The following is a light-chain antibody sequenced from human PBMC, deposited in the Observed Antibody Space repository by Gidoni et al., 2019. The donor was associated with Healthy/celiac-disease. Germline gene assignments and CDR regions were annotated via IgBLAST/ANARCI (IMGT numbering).Light chain of an antibody. CDR2: AAS. CDR1: QSISSY. Sequence: IQMTQSPSSLSASVVDRVTITCRASQSISSYLNWYQQKPGKAPKLLIYAASSLQSGVPSRFSGSGSGTDFTLTISSLQPEDFATYYCQQSYSTPLTFXGXTKVEIK. J-gene: IGKJ4*01. CDR3: QQSYSTPLT. V-gene: IGKV1-39*01.